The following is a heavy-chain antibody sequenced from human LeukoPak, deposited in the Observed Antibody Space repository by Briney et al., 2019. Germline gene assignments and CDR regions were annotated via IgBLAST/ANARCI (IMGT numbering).Heavy chain of an antibody. V-gene: IGHV4-34*01. D-gene: IGHD6-6*01. CDR2: INHSGST. CDR3: ARKRSSSHYYYYYYYMDV. Sequence: SETLSLTCAVYGGSFSGYYWSWIRQPPGKGLEWIREINHSGSTNYNPSLKSRVTISVDTSKNQFSLKLSSVTAADTAVYYCARKRSSSHYYYYYYYMDVWGKGTTVTVSS. J-gene: IGHJ6*03. CDR1: GGSFSGYY.